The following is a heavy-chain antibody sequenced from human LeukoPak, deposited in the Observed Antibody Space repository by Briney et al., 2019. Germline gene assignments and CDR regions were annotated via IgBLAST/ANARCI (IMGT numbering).Heavy chain of an antibody. CDR3: AKAYGSGNYHHYFDY. D-gene: IGHD3-10*01. CDR2: ISAGGGST. CDR1: GFPFSSYA. V-gene: IGHV3-23*01. J-gene: IGHJ4*02. Sequence: GGSLRLSCAASGFPFSSYAMSWVRQTPGKGLEWVSGISAGGGSTYYADSVKGRLTISRDNSKNTLYLQMDSLRAEDTAIYYCAKAYGSGNYHHYFDYWGQGTLVTVSS.